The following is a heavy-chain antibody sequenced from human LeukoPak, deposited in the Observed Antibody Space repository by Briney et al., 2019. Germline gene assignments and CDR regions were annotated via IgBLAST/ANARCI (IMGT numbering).Heavy chain of an antibody. CDR1: GGSISSYY. V-gene: IGHV4-4*07. CDR2: IYTSGST. D-gene: IGHD3-10*01. CDR3: ARAPSETYYYGSGSPYYYYYGMDV. Sequence: SETLSLTCTVSGGSISSYYWSWIRQPAGKGLEWIGRIYTSGSTNYNPSLKSRVTMSVDTSKYQFSLKLSSVTAADTAVYYCARAPSETYYYGSGSPYYYYYGMDVWGQGTTVTVSS. J-gene: IGHJ6*02.